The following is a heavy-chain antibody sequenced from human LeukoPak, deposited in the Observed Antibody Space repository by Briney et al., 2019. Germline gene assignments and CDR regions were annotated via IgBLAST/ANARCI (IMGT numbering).Heavy chain of an antibody. D-gene: IGHD3-22*01. V-gene: IGHV3-66*02. CDR2: IYSGGDR. CDR1: GFTVSSNS. J-gene: IGHJ4*02. CDR3: VRHDSSGYYFDY. Sequence: GGSLRLSYAASGFTVSSNSMSWVRQAPGKGLEWVSVIYSGGDRYYTDSVKGRFTISRDTPKSTLYLQMNSLRAEDTAVYYCVRHDSSGYYFDYWGQGTLVTVSS.